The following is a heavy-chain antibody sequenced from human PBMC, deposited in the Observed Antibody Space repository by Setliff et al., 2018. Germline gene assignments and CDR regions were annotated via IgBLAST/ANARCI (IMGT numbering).Heavy chain of an antibody. Sequence: SETLSLTCTVSGLSLSSTTYYWAWVRQPPGRGLEWIGTIFYRGTTYYNLSLKSPVTISLDASKNQFSLTLTSVTAADTAIYYCARQRVVVGAPSWFDPWGQGTLVTVSS. D-gene: IGHD2-15*01. J-gene: IGHJ5*02. V-gene: IGHV4-39*01. CDR3: ARQRVVVGAPSWFDP. CDR2: IFYRGTT. CDR1: GLSLSSTTYY.